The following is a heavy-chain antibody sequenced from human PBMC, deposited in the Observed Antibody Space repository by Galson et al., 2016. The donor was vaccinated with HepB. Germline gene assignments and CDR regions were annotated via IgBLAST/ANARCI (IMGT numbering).Heavy chain of an antibody. Sequence: CAISGDSVSSNSVAWNWIRQSPSRGPEWLGRTYYRSKWYNDYAVSVKSRITINPDTSKNQFSLQLNSVTPEDTALYYRARDRNFKLTWIQLRKRGTGDGFDYWGQGTLVTVSS. D-gene: IGHD5-18*01. V-gene: IGHV6-1*01. J-gene: IGHJ4*02. CDR3: ARDRNFKLTWIQLRKRGTGDGFDY. CDR2: TYYRSKWYN. CDR1: GDSVSSNSVA.